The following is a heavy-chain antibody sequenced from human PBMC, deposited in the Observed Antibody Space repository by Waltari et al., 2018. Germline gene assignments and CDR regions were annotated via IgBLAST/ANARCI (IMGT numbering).Heavy chain of an antibody. J-gene: IGHJ2*01. CDR1: GGTFSSYA. V-gene: IGHV1-69*13. Sequence: QVQLVQSGAEVKKPGSSVKVSCKASGGTFSSYAISWVRQAPGQGLEWMGRLIPIFGTANYAQKFQGRVTITADKSTSTAYMELSSLRSEDTAVYYCARDPPNSSGWPYWYFDLWGRGTLVTVSS. CDR3: ARDPPNSSGWPYWYFDL. CDR2: LIPIFGTA. D-gene: IGHD6-19*01.